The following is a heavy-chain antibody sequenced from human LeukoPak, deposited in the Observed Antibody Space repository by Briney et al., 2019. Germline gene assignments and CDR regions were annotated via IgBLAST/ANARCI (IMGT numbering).Heavy chain of an antibody. V-gene: IGHV3-30*04. J-gene: IGHJ4*02. CDR1: GFTFSSYA. D-gene: IGHD3-10*01. CDR2: ISYDGSNK. Sequence: GGSLRLSCAASGFTFSSYAMHWVRQAPGKGLEWVAVISYDGSNKYYADSVKGRFTISRDNSKNTLYLQMNSLRAEDTAVYYCARALEYYYGSGGAYWGQGTLVTVSS. CDR3: ARALEYYYGSGGAY.